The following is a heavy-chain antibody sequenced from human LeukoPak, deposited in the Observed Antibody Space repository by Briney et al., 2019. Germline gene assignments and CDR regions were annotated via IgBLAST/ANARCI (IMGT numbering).Heavy chain of an antibody. CDR1: GFTFSSYG. D-gene: IGHD3-22*01. CDR3: AKDLRDDRRSYYLDS. J-gene: IGHJ4*02. CDR2: RSYDGSEQ. V-gene: IGHV3-30*18. Sequence: GGSLRLSCAASGFTFSSYGMHWVRQAPGKGMEWVAVRSYDGSEQYYADSVKGRFTISRDNSKNTLYLQMNSLRTEDTAVYYCAKDLRDDRRSYYLDSWGLGTLVTVSS.